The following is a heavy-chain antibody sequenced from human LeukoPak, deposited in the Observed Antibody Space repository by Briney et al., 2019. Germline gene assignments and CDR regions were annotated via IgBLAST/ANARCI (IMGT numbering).Heavy chain of an antibody. CDR3: AKAPVTTCSGAYCYPFDY. CDR2: ISVSGNT. D-gene: IGHD2-21*01. CDR1: GFTFSNHG. V-gene: IGHV3-23*01. Sequence: GGSLRLSCTASGFTFSNHGMDWVRQVPGKGLEWVSAISVSGNTYHADSVKGRFTISRDSSKNTLYLQMNRLRAEDAAVYYCAKAPVTTCSGAYCYPFDYWGQGTLVTVSS. J-gene: IGHJ4*02.